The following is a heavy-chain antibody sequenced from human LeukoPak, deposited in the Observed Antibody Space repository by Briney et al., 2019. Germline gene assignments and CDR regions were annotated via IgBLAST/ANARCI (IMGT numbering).Heavy chain of an antibody. CDR3: ARVRGFGCSGGSCYPANWFDP. CDR2: INPNSGGT. D-gene: IGHD2-15*01. Sequence: ASVKVSCKASGYTFTGYYMHWVRQAPGQELEWMGRINPNSGGTNYAQKSQGRVTMTRDTSISTAYMELSRLRSDDTAVYYCARVRGFGCSGGSCYPANWFDPWGQGTLVTVSS. V-gene: IGHV1-2*06. CDR1: GYTFTGYY. J-gene: IGHJ5*02.